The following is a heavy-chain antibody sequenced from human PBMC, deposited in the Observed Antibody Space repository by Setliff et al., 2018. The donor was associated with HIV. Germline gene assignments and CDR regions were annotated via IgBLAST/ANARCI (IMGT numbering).Heavy chain of an antibody. J-gene: IGHJ4*02. D-gene: IGHD4-17*01. V-gene: IGHV4-59*01. Sequence: PSETLSLTCTVSGGSISSYFWSWVRQPPGKGLERIGYIYYSGSTNYNPSLKSRVTMSVDTFKNQFSLKLSSVTAADTAVYYCARIYDYGSYYFDYWGQGTLVTSPQ. CDR3: ARIYDYGSYYFDY. CDR1: GGSISSYF. CDR2: IYYSGST.